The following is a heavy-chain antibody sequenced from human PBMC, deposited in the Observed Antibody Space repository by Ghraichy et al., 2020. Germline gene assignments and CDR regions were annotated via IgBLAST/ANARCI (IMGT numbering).Heavy chain of an antibody. CDR2: ISGSGGST. Sequence: LSLTCAASGFTFSSYAMSWVRQAPGKGLEWVSAISGSGGSTYYADSVKDRFTISRDNSKNTLYLQMNSLRAEDTAVYYCAKGTPPSHDRRVMTTVTTFFDYWGQGTLVTVSS. J-gene: IGHJ4*02. CDR3: AKGTPPSHDRRVMTTVTTFFDY. CDR1: GFTFSSYA. D-gene: IGHD4-17*01. V-gene: IGHV3-23*01.